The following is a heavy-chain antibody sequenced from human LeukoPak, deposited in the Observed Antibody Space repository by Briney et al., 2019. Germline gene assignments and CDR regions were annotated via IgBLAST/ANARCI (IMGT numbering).Heavy chain of an antibody. CDR1: GFTFSSYG. J-gene: IGHJ6*01. V-gene: IGHV3-33*01. CDR3: ARGDSSSWHKFFYDGMDV. D-gene: IGHD6-13*01. Sequence: GRSLRLSCAASGFTFSSYGMHWVRQAPGKGLEWVAVIWYDGSNKYYADSVKGRFPISRDNSKNTLYLQMNSLRAEDKAVYYCARGDSSSWHKFFYDGMDVWGEEPTVSVSS. CDR2: IWYDGSNK.